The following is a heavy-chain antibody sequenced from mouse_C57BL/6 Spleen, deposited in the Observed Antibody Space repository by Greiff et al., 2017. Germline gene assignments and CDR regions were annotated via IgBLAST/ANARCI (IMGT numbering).Heavy chain of an antibody. D-gene: IGHD2-5*01. J-gene: IGHJ2*01. CDR1: GYTFTDYE. CDR3: TSSTIVTHYFDY. CDR2: IDPETGGT. V-gene: IGHV1-15*01. Sequence: KQSGAELVRPGASVTLSCKASGYTFTDYEMHWVKQTPVHGLEWIGAIDPETGGTAYNQKFKGKAILTADKSSSTAYMELRSLTSEDSAVYYCTSSTIVTHYFDYWGQGTTLTVSS.